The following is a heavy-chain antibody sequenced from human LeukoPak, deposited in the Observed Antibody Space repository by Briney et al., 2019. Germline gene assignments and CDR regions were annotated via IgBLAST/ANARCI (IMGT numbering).Heavy chain of an antibody. Sequence: SETLSLTCTVSGGSISSYYWSWIRQPPGKGLEWIACISYSGSTKYNPSLKSRVTISVDTSENQLSLKLSSVTAADTAVYYCAREPGFDSSGYLNWFDPWGQGTLVTVS. V-gene: IGHV4-59*01. CDR2: ISYSGST. J-gene: IGHJ5*02. CDR3: AREPGFDSSGYLNWFDP. D-gene: IGHD3-22*01. CDR1: GGSISSYY.